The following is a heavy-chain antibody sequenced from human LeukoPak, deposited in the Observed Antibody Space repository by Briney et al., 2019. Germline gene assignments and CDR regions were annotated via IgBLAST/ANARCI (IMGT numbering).Heavy chain of an antibody. CDR3: AKGPKQQLVGSRGHYFDS. J-gene: IGHJ4*02. CDR1: GFTFSSHG. V-gene: IGHV3-23*01. CDR2: MTGSGDRT. Sequence: GGSLRLSCAASGFTFSSHGMHWVRQAPGRGLEWVSGMTGSGDRTHYADSVKGRFTISRDNSKNTLHLQMNSLRAEDTAVYYCAKGPKQQLVGSRGHYFDSWGQGTLVTVSS. D-gene: IGHD6-13*01.